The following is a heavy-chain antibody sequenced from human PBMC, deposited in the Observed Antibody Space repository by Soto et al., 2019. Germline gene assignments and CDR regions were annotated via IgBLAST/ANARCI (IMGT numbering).Heavy chain of an antibody. CDR3: ARETTMVREGNWFDP. V-gene: IGHV4-31*03. D-gene: IGHD3-10*01. CDR1: GGSISSGGYY. Sequence: SDTLSLTCTVSGGSISSGGYYWSWIRQHPGKGLEWIGYIYYSGSTYYNPSLKSRVTISVDTSKNQFSLKLSSVTAADTAVYYCARETTMVREGNWFDPWGQGTLVTVSS. CDR2: IYYSGST. J-gene: IGHJ5*02.